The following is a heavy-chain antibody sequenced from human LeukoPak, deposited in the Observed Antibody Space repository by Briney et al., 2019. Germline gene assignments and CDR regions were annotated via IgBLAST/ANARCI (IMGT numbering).Heavy chain of an antibody. CDR2: IYHSGST. Sequence: PSETLSLTCTVSGGSISSYYWGWIRQPPGKGLEWIGSIYHSGSTYYNPSLKSRVTISVDTSKNQFSLKLSSVTAADTAVYYCARDGGNFDVDYWGQGTLVTVSS. CDR1: GGSISSYY. V-gene: IGHV4-39*07. D-gene: IGHD3-9*01. CDR3: ARDGGNFDVDY. J-gene: IGHJ4*02.